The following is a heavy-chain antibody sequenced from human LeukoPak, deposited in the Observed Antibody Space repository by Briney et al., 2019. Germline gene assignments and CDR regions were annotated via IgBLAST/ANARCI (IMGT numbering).Heavy chain of an antibody. CDR1: GYTFTSYH. Sequence: ASVKVSCKASGYTFTSYHMHWVRQAPGQGLEWMGIINPSGGSTTYAQKFQDRITMTRDTSTSTVYMELSSLRSEDTAVYYCARDSGSYGMDVWGQGTTVTASS. V-gene: IGHV1-46*01. CDR3: ARDSGSYGMDV. J-gene: IGHJ6*02. CDR2: INPSGGST. D-gene: IGHD3-22*01.